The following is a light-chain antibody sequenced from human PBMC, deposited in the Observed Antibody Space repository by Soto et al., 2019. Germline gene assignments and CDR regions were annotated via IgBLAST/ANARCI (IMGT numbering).Light chain of an antibody. J-gene: IGKJ4*01. CDR2: HAS. CDR3: QQRSNWPRIT. Sequence: EIVMTQSPATLSVSPGESTTLSCRASQNIHNNLAWYQHKPGQAPRLLIYHASTRATGIPARFSGSGSGTDFTLTISSLETEDFAVYYGQQRSNWPRITFGGGTKVDI. CDR1: QNIHNN. V-gene: IGKV3-11*01.